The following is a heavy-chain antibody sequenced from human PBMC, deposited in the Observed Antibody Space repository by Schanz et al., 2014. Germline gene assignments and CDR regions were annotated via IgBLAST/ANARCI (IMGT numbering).Heavy chain of an antibody. CDR3: AKVWGSDYFYPFDY. V-gene: IGHV3-33*06. CDR1: GFTFSDYY. Sequence: QVQLVESGGGLVKPGGSLRLSCVASGFTFSDYYMSWIRQAPGKGLEWVAVVCYDGSKKYYADSVKGRFTTSRDNSKNTMYLQMSSLRAEDTAVYYCAKVWGSDYFYPFDYWGQGTLVTVSS. D-gene: IGHD3-22*01. J-gene: IGHJ4*02. CDR2: VCYDGSKK.